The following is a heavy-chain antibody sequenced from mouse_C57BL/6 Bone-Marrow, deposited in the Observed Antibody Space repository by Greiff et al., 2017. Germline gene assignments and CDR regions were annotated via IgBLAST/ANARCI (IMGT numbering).Heavy chain of an antibody. Sequence: QVQLKQPGTELVKPGASVKLSCKASGYTFTSYWMHWVKQRPGQGLEWIGNINPSNGGTNYNEKFKSKATLTVDKSSSTAYMQRSSLTSEDSAVYYCAREGAYYRAWFAYWGQGTLVTVSA. V-gene: IGHV1-53*01. CDR3: AREGAYYRAWFAY. CDR2: INPSNGGT. D-gene: IGHD2-14*01. J-gene: IGHJ3*01. CDR1: GYTFTSYW.